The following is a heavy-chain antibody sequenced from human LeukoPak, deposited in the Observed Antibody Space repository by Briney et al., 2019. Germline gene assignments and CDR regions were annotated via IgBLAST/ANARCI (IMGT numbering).Heavy chain of an antibody. V-gene: IGHV4-34*01. CDR1: GGSFSGYY. D-gene: IGHD4-17*01. Sequence: PSETLSLTCAVYGGSFSGYYWSWIRQPPGKGLEWIGEINHSGSTNYNPSLKSRVTISVDKSKNQFSLKLSSVTAADTAVYYCARERGYQYATVTTAFDIWGQGTMVTVSS. J-gene: IGHJ3*02. CDR2: INHSGST. CDR3: ARERGYQYATVTTAFDI.